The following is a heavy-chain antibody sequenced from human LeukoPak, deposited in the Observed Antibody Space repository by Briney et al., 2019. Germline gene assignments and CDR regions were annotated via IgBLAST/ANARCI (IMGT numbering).Heavy chain of an antibody. CDR1: GDSLSGYY. CDR3: ARDGGILYYFDF. D-gene: IGHD2/OR15-2a*01. Sequence: KSSETLSLTCTVSGDSLSGYYWSWIRQPPGKGPEWIGNIYYSGTTNYNPSLKSRVTISVDTSKNQFSLKLTSVTAADTAVYYCARDGGILYYFDFWGQGTLVTVSS. J-gene: IGHJ4*02. CDR2: IYYSGTT. V-gene: IGHV4-59*01.